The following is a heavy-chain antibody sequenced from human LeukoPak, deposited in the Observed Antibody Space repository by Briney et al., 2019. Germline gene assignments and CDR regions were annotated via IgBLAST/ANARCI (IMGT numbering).Heavy chain of an antibody. V-gene: IGHV3-23*01. CDR2: ISGSGPIT. Sequence: PGGSLRLSCALSGFTFSSYAMPWVRQTPGRGLDWVSFISGSGPITQYADSVKGRFTISRDNSKNTVYLQMNSLRAEDTAVYFCARVVPAADYWGQGTLVTVSS. D-gene: IGHD2-2*01. CDR3: ARVVPAADY. J-gene: IGHJ4*02. CDR1: GFTFSSYA.